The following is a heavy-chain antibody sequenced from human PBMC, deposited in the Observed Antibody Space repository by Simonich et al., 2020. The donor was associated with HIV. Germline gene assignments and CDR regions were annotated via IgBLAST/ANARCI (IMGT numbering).Heavy chain of an antibody. J-gene: IGHJ4*02. V-gene: IGHV4-34*01. CDR2: INHRGST. CDR1: GGSPSGYY. D-gene: IGHD2-21*02. Sequence: QVQLQQWGAGLLKPSETLSLICAVYGGSPSGYYWSWIRQPPGKGLEWIGEINHRGSTNYNPSLKSRVTISVDTSKNQFSLKLSSVTAADTAVYYCASCGGDCYHFDYWGQGTLVTVSS. CDR3: ASCGGDCYHFDY.